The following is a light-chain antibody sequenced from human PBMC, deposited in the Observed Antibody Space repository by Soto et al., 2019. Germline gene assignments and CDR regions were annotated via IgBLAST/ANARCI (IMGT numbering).Light chain of an antibody. CDR2: AVS. V-gene: IGKV1-39*01. CDR1: QTIGSY. J-gene: IGKJ2*03. Sequence: DIQMTQSPSSLSASVGDTVTITCRASQTIGSYLSWYHQIPGKPPKLLIYAVSRLQTGVPSRFSGSGSGTDFTLTISSLQPEDFATYYCQQSFNTPYSFGQAT. CDR3: QQSFNTPYS.